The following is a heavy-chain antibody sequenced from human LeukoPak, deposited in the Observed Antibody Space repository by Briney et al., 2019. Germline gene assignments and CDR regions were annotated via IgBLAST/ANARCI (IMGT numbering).Heavy chain of an antibody. J-gene: IGHJ4*02. Sequence: GASVKVSCKASGYTFTSYDINWMRQATGQGLEWMGWMNPNSGNTGYAQKFQGRVTITRNTSISTAYMELSSLRSEDTAVYYCARGWELFWSGYYTVFDYWGQGTLVTVSS. CDR1: GYTFTSYD. D-gene: IGHD3-3*01. CDR2: MNPNSGNT. V-gene: IGHV1-8*03. CDR3: ARGWELFWSGYYTVFDY.